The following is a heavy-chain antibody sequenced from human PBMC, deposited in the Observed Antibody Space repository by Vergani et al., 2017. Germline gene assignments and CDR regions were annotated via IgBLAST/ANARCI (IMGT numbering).Heavy chain of an antibody. CDR3: AREVDCSSTSGYTGGGMGFDP. Sequence: QVQLVQSGAEVKKPGASVKVSCKASGYTFTGYYMHWVRQAPGQGLEWMGWIHPNSGGTHYAQKFQGRVTMTRETSISTAYMELSRLRSDDTAVYYCAREVDCSSTSGYTGGGMGFDPWGQGTLVTVSS. D-gene: IGHD2-2*02. CDR2: IHPNSGGT. V-gene: IGHV1-2*02. J-gene: IGHJ5*02. CDR1: GYTFTGYY.